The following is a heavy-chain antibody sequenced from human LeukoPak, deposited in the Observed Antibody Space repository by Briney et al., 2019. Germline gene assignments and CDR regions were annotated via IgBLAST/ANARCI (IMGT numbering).Heavy chain of an antibody. D-gene: IGHD2-2*01. CDR3: ARGLGYCSSTSCRQLTFDY. CDR2: IYYSGST. Sequence: SETLSLTCTVSGGSISSHYWSWIRQPPGKGLEWIGYIYYSGSTNYNPSLKSRVTISVDTSKNQFSLKLSSVTAADTAVYYCARGLGYCSSTSCRQLTFDYWGQGTLVTVSS. V-gene: IGHV4-59*11. J-gene: IGHJ4*02. CDR1: GGSISSHY.